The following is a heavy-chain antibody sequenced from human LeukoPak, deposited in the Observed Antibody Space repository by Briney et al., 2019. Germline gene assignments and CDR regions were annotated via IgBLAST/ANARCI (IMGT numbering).Heavy chain of an antibody. CDR2: ISSSSSYI. J-gene: IGHJ4*02. CDR1: RFTFSDYY. V-gene: IGHV3-21*01. Sequence: GGSLRLSCAASRFTFSDYYMNWVRQAPGKGLEWVSSISSSSSYIYYADSVKGRFTISRDNAKNSLYLQMNSLRAEDTAVYYCARERAMDIDYWGQGTLVTVSS. CDR3: ARERAMDIDY. D-gene: IGHD5-18*01.